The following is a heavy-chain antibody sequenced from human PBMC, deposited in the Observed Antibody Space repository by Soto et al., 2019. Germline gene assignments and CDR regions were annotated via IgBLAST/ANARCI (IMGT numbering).Heavy chain of an antibody. V-gene: IGHV3-43D*04. Sequence: GGSVRLSXAASGFTFDDYAMHWVRQAPGKGLEWVSLISWDGGSTYYADSVKGRFTISRDNSKNSLYLQMNSLRAEDTALYYCAKDWYSSSWFTDSHQKIQDYYYYGMDVWGQGTTVTVSS. CDR2: ISWDGGST. CDR3: AKDWYSSSWFTDSHQKIQDYYYYGMDV. D-gene: IGHD6-13*01. J-gene: IGHJ6*02. CDR1: GFTFDDYA.